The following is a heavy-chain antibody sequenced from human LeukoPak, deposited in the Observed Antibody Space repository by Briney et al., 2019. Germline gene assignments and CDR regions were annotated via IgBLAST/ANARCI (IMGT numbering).Heavy chain of an antibody. Sequence: SETLSLTCAVYGGSFSGYYWSWIRQPPGKGLEWIGEINHSGSTNYNPSLKSRVTISIDTSKNQFSLKLSSVTAADTAVYYCARGDGSGSYSPPDLDYWGQGTLVTVSS. D-gene: IGHD3-10*01. CDR1: GGSFSGYY. V-gene: IGHV4-34*01. CDR2: INHSGST. J-gene: IGHJ4*02. CDR3: ARGDGSGSYSPPDLDY.